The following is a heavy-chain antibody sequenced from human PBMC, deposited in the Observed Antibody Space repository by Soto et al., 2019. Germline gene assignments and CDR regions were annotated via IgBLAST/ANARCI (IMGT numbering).Heavy chain of an antibody. J-gene: IGHJ6*02. CDR2: IYYSGST. V-gene: IGHV4-31*03. CDR3: ARSNKRKGSGSYYYYYGMDV. D-gene: IGHD3-10*01. CDR1: GGSISSGGYY. Sequence: PSETLSLTCTVSGGSISSGGYYWSWIRQHPGKGLEWIGYIYYSGSTYYNPSLKSRVTISVDTSKNQFSLKLSSVTAADTAVYYCARSNKRKGSGSYYYYYGMDVWGQGTTVTVAS.